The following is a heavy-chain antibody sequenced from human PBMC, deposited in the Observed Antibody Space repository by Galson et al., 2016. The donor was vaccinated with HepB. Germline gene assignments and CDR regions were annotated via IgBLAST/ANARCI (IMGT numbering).Heavy chain of an antibody. Sequence: SLRLSCAASGFTFSTHSMNWVRQAPGKGLEWVASISDTSKYIFYADSVKGRFTISRDNAQNSLFLHMNSLRAEDTAVYYCARFPSGYLVTDHWGQGTQVTVSS. CDR1: GFTFSTHS. V-gene: IGHV3-21*01. CDR2: ISDTSKYI. D-gene: IGHD3-22*01. J-gene: IGHJ4*02. CDR3: ARFPSGYLVTDH.